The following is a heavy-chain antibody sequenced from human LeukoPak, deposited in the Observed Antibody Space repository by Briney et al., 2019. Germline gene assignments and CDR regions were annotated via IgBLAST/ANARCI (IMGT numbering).Heavy chain of an antibody. V-gene: IGHV4-34*01. CDR2: INHSGST. Sequence: PSETLSLTCAVYGGSFSGYYWSWIRQPPGKGLEWIGEINHSGSTNYNPSLKSRVTMSVDTSKNQFSLKLSSVTAADTAVYYCAREVGSSWYYYYYMDVWGKGTTVTISS. CDR1: GGSFSGYY. J-gene: IGHJ6*03. CDR3: AREVGSSWYYYYYMDV. D-gene: IGHD6-13*01.